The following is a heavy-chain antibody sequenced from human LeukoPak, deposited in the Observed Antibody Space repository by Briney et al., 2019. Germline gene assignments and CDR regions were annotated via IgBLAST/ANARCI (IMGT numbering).Heavy chain of an antibody. J-gene: IGHJ4*02. CDR2: INHSGST. V-gene: IGHV4-34*01. Sequence: PSETLSLACAVYGGSFSGYYWSWIRQPPGKGLEWIGEINHSGSTNYNPSLKSRVTISVDTSKNQFSLKLSSVTAADTAVYYCARGCRITIFGVVISHSTFDYRGQGTLVTVSS. CDR1: GGSFSGYY. D-gene: IGHD3-3*01. CDR3: ARGCRITIFGVVISHSTFDY.